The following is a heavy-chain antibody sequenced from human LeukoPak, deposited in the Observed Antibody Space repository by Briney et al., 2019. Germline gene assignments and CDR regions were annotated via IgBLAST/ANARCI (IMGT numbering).Heavy chain of an antibody. V-gene: IGHV3-23*01. CDR2: IASSGLNT. CDR1: GFMFRDAA. Sequence: GSLRLSCAASGFMFRDAAMTWVRQAPGKGLEWVSLIASSGLNTYYADSVRGRFTISRDNSKNTLSLQMNSLRVEDTAIYYCARDIELSTWGLGTLVTVSS. J-gene: IGHJ3*01. CDR3: ARDIELST. D-gene: IGHD5-12*01.